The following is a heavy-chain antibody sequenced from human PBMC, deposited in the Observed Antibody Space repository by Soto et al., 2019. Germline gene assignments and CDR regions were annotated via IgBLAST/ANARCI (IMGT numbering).Heavy chain of an antibody. D-gene: IGHD3-3*01. V-gene: IGHV4-31*03. CDR1: GGSISSGGYY. J-gene: IGHJ6*03. Sequence: SSETLSLTCTVSGGSISSGGYYWSWIRQHPGKGLEWIGYIYYSGSTYYNPSLKSRVTISVDTSKNQFSLKLSSVTAADTAVYYCARGGKLRFLEWSYYMDVWGKGTTVTVSS. CDR3: ARGGKLRFLEWSYYMDV. CDR2: IYYSGST.